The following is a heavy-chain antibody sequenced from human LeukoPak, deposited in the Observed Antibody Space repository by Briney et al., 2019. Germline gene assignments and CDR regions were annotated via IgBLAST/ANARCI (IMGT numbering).Heavy chain of an antibody. CDR3: ARGRGYSYGWFDC. Sequence: PSETLSLTCAVYGGSFSGYYWSWIRQPPGKGLEWIGEINHSGSTNYNPSLKSRVTISVDTSKNQFSLKLSSVTAADTAVYYCARGRGYSYGWFDCWGQGTLVTVSS. D-gene: IGHD5-18*01. CDR2: INHSGST. V-gene: IGHV4-34*01. CDR1: GGSFSGYY. J-gene: IGHJ4*02.